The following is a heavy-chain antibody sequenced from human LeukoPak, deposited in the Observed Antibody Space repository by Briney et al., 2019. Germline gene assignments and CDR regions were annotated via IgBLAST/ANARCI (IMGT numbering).Heavy chain of an antibody. V-gene: IGHV1-69*04. CDR1: GGTFSSYA. Sequence: GVSVKVSCKASGGTFSSYAISWVRQAPGQGLEWMGRIIPIFGIANYAQKFQGRVTITADKSTSTAYMELSSLRSEDTAVYYCASGGSSSMEGPYYYYGMDVWGQGTTVTVSS. CDR2: IIPIFGIA. J-gene: IGHJ6*02. D-gene: IGHD6-6*01. CDR3: ASGGSSSMEGPYYYYGMDV.